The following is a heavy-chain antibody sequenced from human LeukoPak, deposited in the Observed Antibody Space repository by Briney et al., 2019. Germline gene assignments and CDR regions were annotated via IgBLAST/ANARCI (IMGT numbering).Heavy chain of an antibody. CDR3: ARAMFSGTSGHNAFDI. CDR1: GGSISSYY. D-gene: IGHD3-10*02. V-gene: IGHV4-59*01. J-gene: IGHJ3*02. CDR2: IYYSGST. Sequence: SETLSLTCTVSGGSISSYYWSWIRQPPGKGLEWIWYIYYSGSTNYNPSLKSRVTISVDTSKNQFSLKLSSVTAADTAVYYCARAMFSGTSGHNAFDIWGQGTMVTVSS.